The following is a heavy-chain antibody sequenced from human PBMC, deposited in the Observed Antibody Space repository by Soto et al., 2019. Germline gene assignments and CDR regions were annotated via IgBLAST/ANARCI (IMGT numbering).Heavy chain of an antibody. Sequence: SETLSLTCTVSGDSVRNQDWSWIRRPPGRGLEWIGYIYRSGSTKYNPSLKSRLTISVDTSKNQFSLKLSSVTAADTAVYYCARTLDYGHMDVWGKGTTVTVSS. V-gene: IGHV4-4*09. CDR1: GDSVRNQD. CDR2: IYRSGST. D-gene: IGHD3-16*01. CDR3: ARTLDYGHMDV. J-gene: IGHJ6*03.